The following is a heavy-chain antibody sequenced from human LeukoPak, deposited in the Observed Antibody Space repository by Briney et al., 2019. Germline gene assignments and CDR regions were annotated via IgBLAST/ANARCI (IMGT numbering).Heavy chain of an antibody. Sequence: GGSLRLSCAASGFTFSTYAMSWVRQAPGKGLDWVSVISGSGSSTYYADSVKGRFTISRDNSKNTLYLQMNSLRAEDTAVYYCAKEMATIRAFDLWGQGTMVTVSS. CDR1: GFTFSTYA. J-gene: IGHJ3*01. CDR2: ISGSGSST. CDR3: AKEMATIRAFDL. V-gene: IGHV3-23*01. D-gene: IGHD5-24*01.